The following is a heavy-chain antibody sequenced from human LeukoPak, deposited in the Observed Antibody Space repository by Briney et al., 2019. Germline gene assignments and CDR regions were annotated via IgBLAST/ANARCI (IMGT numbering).Heavy chain of an antibody. D-gene: IGHD2-8*02. CDR2: ISITGTII. CDR3: ARVGVSYYSDY. J-gene: IGHJ4*02. V-gene: IGHV3-48*03. CDR1: GFTFSTYE. Sequence: GGSLRLSCAASGFTFSTYEMNWVRQAPGKGLKWVSNISITGTIINYADSVKGRFTVSRDNAKNSLYLQMNSLRAEDTAVYYCARVGVSYYSDYWGQGTLVTVSS.